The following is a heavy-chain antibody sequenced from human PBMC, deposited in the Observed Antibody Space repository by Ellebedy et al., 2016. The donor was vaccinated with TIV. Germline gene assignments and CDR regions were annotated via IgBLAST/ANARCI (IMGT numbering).Heavy chain of an antibody. CDR3: ARPMVRGVYYYGMDV. CDR2: INHSGST. J-gene: IGHJ6*02. Sequence: SETLSLTCAVYRGPFSGYYWSWIRQPPGKGLEWIGEINHSGSTNYNPSLKSRVTVSVDTSKNQFSLKLSSVTAADTAVYYCARPMVRGVYYYGMDVWGQGTTVTVSS. V-gene: IGHV4-34*01. D-gene: IGHD3-10*01. CDR1: RGPFSGYY.